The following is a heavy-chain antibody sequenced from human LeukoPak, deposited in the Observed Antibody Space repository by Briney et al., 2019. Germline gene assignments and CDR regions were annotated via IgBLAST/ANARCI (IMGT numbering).Heavy chain of an antibody. Sequence: PSETLSLTCAVYGGSFSGYYWSWIRQPPGKGLEWIGEINHSGSTNYNPSLKSRVTISVDTSKNQFSLKLSSVTAADTAVYYCARVGGETTVTHGAFDIRGQGTMVTVSS. CDR3: ARVGGETTVTHGAFDI. CDR2: INHSGST. D-gene: IGHD4-17*01. CDR1: GGSFSGYY. J-gene: IGHJ3*02. V-gene: IGHV4-34*01.